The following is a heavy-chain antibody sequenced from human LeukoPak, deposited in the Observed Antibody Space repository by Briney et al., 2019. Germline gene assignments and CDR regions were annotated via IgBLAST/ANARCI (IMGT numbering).Heavy chain of an antibody. CDR2: IKQDGREK. V-gene: IGHV3-7*03. D-gene: IGHD6-19*01. J-gene: IGHJ4*02. Sequence: GGSLRLSCAASGFTFSSYWMSWVRQAPGKGLEWVANIKQDGREKYYVDSVKGRFTISRDNAKNPLYLQMNSLRAEDTAVYYCATIAVEVCYDYWGQGTLVTVSS. CDR1: GFTFSSYW. CDR3: ATIAVEVCYDY.